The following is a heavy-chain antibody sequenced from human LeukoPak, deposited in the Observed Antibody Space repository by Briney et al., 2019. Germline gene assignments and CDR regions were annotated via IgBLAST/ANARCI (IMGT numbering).Heavy chain of an antibody. D-gene: IGHD4-17*01. Sequence: SETLSLTCTVSGGSISGYYWSWIRQPPGKGLEWIGYIYYSGSTNYNPSLKSRVTISVDTSKSQFFLKLSSVTAADTAVYYCARLSRCPWYWGQGTLVTVSS. V-gene: IGHV4-59*01. CDR1: GGSISGYY. CDR3: ARLSRCPWY. J-gene: IGHJ4*02. CDR2: IYYSGST.